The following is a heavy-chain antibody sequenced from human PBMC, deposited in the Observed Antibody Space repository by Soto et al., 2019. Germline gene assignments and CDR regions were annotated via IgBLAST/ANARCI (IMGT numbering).Heavy chain of an antibody. CDR2: IIPIFGTA. Sequence: VKVSCKASGGTFSSYAISWVRQAPGQGLEWMGGIIPIFGTANYAQKFQGRVTITADESTSTAYMELSSLRSEDTAVYYCASSVSTSCIPYGPCVGLFDPWGQGTLVTVSS. V-gene: IGHV1-69*01. J-gene: IGHJ5*02. CDR1: GGTFSSYA. D-gene: IGHD2-2*01. CDR3: ASSVSTSCIPYGPCVGLFDP.